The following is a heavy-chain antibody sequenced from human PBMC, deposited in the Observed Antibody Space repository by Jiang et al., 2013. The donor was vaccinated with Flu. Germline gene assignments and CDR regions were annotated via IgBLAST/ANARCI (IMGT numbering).Heavy chain of an antibody. CDR3: ARVNDFWSGYFFNWFDP. Sequence: LLKPSETLSLTCAVYGGSFSGYYWSWIRQPPGKGLEWIGEINHSGSTNYNPSLKSRVTISVDTSKNQFSLKLSSVTAADTAVYYCARVNDFWSGYFFNWFDPWGQGTLVTVSS. V-gene: IGHV4-34*01. D-gene: IGHD3-3*01. CDR2: INHSGST. J-gene: IGHJ5*02. CDR1: GGSFSGYY.